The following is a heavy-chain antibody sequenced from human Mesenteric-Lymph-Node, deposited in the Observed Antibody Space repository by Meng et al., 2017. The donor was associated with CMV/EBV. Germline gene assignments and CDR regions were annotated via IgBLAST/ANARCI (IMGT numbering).Heavy chain of an antibody. CDR2: INHSGST. Sequence: QVQLKQWAEGMLKPSGTRSLTCAVYGGSLSSYYWSWIRQPPGKGLEWIGEINHSGSTNYNPSLKSRVTISVDTSKNQFSLKLSSVTAADTAVYYCARHQRWLKSEGGFNYWGQGTLVTVSS. CDR1: GGSLSSYY. J-gene: IGHJ4*02. CDR3: ARHQRWLKSEGGFNY. D-gene: IGHD4-23*01. V-gene: IGHV4-34*01.